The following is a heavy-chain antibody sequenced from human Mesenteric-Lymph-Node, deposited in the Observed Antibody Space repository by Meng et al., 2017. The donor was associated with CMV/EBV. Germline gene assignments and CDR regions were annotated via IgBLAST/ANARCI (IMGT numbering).Heavy chain of an antibody. CDR3: AKGGRRSGYLVVDEYYFDY. D-gene: IGHD3-3*01. CDR1: GFSFSSYG. Sequence: GESLKISCAASGFSFSSYGMHWVRQAPGKGLEWVSAIGGSGGNTYYADSVKGRFTISRDNSKNTLFLHINNLRAEDTAMYYCAKGGRRSGYLVVDEYYFDYWGQGTLVTVSS. CDR2: IGGSGGNT. J-gene: IGHJ4*02. V-gene: IGHV3-23*01.